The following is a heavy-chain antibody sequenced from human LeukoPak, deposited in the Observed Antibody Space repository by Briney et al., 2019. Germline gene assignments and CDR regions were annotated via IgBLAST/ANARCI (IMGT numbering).Heavy chain of an antibody. V-gene: IGHV3-53*01. Sequence: GGSLRLSCAAFGFTVSSNYMSWVRQAPGKGLEYISVTYSSGTTYYADSVRDRFTISRDNSRNTLYLQMNSLRPEDTAVYYCAREPTYSSSLDYWGQGTLVTVSS. J-gene: IGHJ4*02. CDR3: AREPTYSSSLDY. D-gene: IGHD6-6*01. CDR2: TYSSGTT. CDR1: GFTVSSNY.